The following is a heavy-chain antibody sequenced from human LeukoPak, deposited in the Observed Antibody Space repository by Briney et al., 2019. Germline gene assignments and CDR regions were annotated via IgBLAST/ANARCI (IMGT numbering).Heavy chain of an antibody. CDR1: GFTFSSYW. J-gene: IGHJ4*02. Sequence: GGSLRLSCAAPGFTFSSYWMSWVRQAPGKGLEWVANIKQDGSEKYYVDSVKGRFTISRDNAKNSLYLQMNSLRAEDTAVYYCARVLFRYSSSWYFLYWGQGTLVTVSS. D-gene: IGHD6-13*01. CDR3: ARVLFRYSSSWYFLY. V-gene: IGHV3-7*03. CDR2: IKQDGSEK.